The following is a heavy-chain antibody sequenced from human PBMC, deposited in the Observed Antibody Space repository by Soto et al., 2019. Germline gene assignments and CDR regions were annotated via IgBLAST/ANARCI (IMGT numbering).Heavy chain of an antibody. Sequence: PSETLSLTCTVSGGSISSYYWSWIRQPPGKGLEWIGYIYYSGSTNYNPSLKSRVTISVDTSKNQFSLKLSSVTAADTAVYYCARAAAGYYYYGMDVWGQGTTVTVSS. V-gene: IGHV4-59*01. D-gene: IGHD6-13*01. CDR3: ARAAAGYYYYGMDV. CDR2: IYYSGST. J-gene: IGHJ6*02. CDR1: GGSISSYY.